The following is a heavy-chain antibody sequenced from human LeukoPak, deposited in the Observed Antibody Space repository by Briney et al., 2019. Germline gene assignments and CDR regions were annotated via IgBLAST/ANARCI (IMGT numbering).Heavy chain of an antibody. J-gene: IGHJ5*02. D-gene: IGHD2-2*01. CDR2: IYYSGST. Sequence: SETLSLTCTVSGGSISSYYWSWIRQPPGKGLEWIGYIYYSGSTNYNPSLKSRVTISVDTSKSQFSLKLSSVTAADTAVYYCARVVYCSSTSCYQDWFDPWGQGTLVTVSS. CDR1: GGSISSYY. V-gene: IGHV4-59*01. CDR3: ARVVYCSSTSCYQDWFDP.